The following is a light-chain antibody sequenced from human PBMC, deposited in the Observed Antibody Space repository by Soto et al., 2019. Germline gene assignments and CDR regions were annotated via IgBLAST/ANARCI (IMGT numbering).Light chain of an antibody. CDR3: QQDNSFPRS. V-gene: IGKV1-9*01. J-gene: IGKJ2*01. CDR1: QGISRF. CDR2: AAS. Sequence: DIQLTQFPSFLSASVGDRVTIACRASQGISRFLVWYQQKPGKAPKVLIYAASTLQNGVPSRFSGCGSVTDFNLTISSLQPEDYVTYDCQQDNSFPRSCGQGTKLEIK.